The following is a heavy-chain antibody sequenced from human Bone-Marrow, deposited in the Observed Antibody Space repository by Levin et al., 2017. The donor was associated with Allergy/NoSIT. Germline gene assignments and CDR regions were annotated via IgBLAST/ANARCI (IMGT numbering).Heavy chain of an antibody. D-gene: IGHD1-7*01. CDR1: GDSVSSNSAA. CDR3: ARDRGNYLLYNWYDP. Sequence: PSQTLSLTCAISGDSVSSNSAAWNWIRQSPSRGLEWLGRTYYTSKWYNDYAVSVKSRITINADTSKNQFSLHLTSVIPEDTAVYYCARDRGNYLLYNWYDPWGQGTLVTVSS. V-gene: IGHV6-1*01. J-gene: IGHJ5*02. CDR2: TYYTSKWYN.